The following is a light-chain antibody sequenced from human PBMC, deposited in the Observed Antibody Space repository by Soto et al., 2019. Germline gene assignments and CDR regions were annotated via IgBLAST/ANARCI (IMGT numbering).Light chain of an antibody. CDR2: LNSDGSH. CDR1: SGHSSYA. Sequence: QPVLTQSPSASASLGASVKLTCTLSSGHSSYAIAWHQQQPEKGPRYLMKLNSDGSHSKGDGIPDRFSGSSSGTERYLTISSRQSEDEADYYCQTWSTGIRVFGGGTKLTVL. J-gene: IGLJ3*02. CDR3: QTWSTGIRV. V-gene: IGLV4-69*01.